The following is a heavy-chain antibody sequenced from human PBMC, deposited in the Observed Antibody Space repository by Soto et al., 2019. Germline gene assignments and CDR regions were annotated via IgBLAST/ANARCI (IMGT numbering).Heavy chain of an antibody. V-gene: IGHV3-23*01. J-gene: IGHJ4*02. D-gene: IGHD3-16*01. CDR3: AKDSHWGIISPIHDH. CDR1: GFTFSSHA. Sequence: GGSLRLSCAASGFTFSSHAMGWLRQAPGTEPEWVAFVDGSGADTSYADSVRGRFTISRDNSENSLLLQMNSLRVEDTAIYYCAKDSHWGIISPIHDHWAQRTQVTVSS. CDR2: VDGSGADT.